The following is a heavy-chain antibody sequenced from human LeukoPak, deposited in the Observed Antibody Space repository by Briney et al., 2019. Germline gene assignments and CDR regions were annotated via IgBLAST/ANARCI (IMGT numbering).Heavy chain of an antibody. CDR1: GGTFSSYA. V-gene: IGHV1-69*06. Sequence: SVKASCKASGGTFSSYAISWVRQAPGQGLEWMGGIIPIFGTANYAQKFQGRVTITADKSTSTAYMELSSLRSEDTAVYYCARDGGYSYGYAPWGQGTLVTVSS. CDR3: ARDGGYSYGYAP. CDR2: IIPIFGTA. D-gene: IGHD5-18*01. J-gene: IGHJ5*02.